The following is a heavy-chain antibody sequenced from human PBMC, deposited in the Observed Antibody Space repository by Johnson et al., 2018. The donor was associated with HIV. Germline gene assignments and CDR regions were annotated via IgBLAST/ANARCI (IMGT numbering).Heavy chain of an antibody. CDR3: AKASHYDSSGHPSDAFDI. CDR1: GFTFNTYA. D-gene: IGHD3-22*01. Sequence: VQLVESGGGLVQPGGSLRLSCAASGFTFNTYAMSWVRQAPGKGLEWVSSISGSGGNTFYADSVRGRFTISRDNSQNTLYLQMKTLRAEDTAVYYCAKASHYDSSGHPSDAFDIWGQGTMVTVSS. CDR2: ISGSGGNT. V-gene: IGHV3-23*04. J-gene: IGHJ3*02.